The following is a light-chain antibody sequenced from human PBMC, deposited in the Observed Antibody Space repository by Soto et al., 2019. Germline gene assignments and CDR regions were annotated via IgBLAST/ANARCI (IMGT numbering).Light chain of an antibody. CDR3: AAWDDSLSGYV. V-gene: IGLV1-44*01. J-gene: IGLJ1*01. Sequence: QSALAQPPSASGTPGQRVTISCSGSTSNVGSNLASWYQQLPGSAPKLLIYNDYERPSGVPDRFSGSKSGTSASLAISGLQSEDEADYYCAAWDDSLSGYVFGTGTKLTVL. CDR1: TSNVGSNL. CDR2: NDY.